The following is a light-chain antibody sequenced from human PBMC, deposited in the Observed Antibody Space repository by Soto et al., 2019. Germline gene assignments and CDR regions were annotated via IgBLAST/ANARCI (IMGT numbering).Light chain of an antibody. V-gene: IGKV1-9*01. J-gene: IGKJ4*01. CDR3: QQLNSYHT. CDR2: AAS. CDR1: QGINIY. Sequence: DIQLTQSPSFLSASVGDRVTITCRASQGINIYLAWYQQKPGKAPKLLIYAASTLKSGVPSRFSGTGSGTEFTLTISSLQPEDSATYFCQQLNSYHTFGGGTKVEIK.